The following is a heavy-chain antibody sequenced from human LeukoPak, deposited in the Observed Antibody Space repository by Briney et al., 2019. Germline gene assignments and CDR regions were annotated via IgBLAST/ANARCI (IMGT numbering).Heavy chain of an antibody. CDR1: GFTFSSYW. D-gene: IGHD3-3*01. CDR2: ISYDGSNK. V-gene: IGHV3-30-3*01. J-gene: IGHJ4*02. CDR3: ARIDAYDFGVVIPGTMGLRIPGY. Sequence: GGSLRLSCAASGFTFSSYWMSWVRQAPGKGLEWVAVISYDGSNKYYADSVKGRFTISRDNSKNTLYLQMNSLRAEDTAVYYCARIDAYDFGVVIPGTMGLRIPGYWGQGTLVTVSS.